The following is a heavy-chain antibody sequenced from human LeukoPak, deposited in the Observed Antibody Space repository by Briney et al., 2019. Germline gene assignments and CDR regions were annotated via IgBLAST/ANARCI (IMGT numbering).Heavy chain of an antibody. Sequence: SVKVSCKASGGTFSSYAISWVRQAPGQGLEWMGRSIPILGIANYAQKFQGRVTITADKSTSTAYMEPSSLRSEGTAVYYCAREGYSSSWYAKNWFDPWGQGTLVTVSS. CDR3: AREGYSSSWYAKNWFDP. D-gene: IGHD6-13*01. J-gene: IGHJ5*02. V-gene: IGHV1-69*04. CDR2: SIPILGIA. CDR1: GGTFSSYA.